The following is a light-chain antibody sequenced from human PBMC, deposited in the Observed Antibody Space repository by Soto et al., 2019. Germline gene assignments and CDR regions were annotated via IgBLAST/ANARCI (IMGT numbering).Light chain of an antibody. CDR3: QQSYSTPYT. CDR2: DVS. J-gene: IGKJ2*01. CDR1: QDIRNY. Sequence: DIQMTQSPSSLSASVGDRVTITCQASQDIRNYLNWYQHKPGKAPKLLIYDVSHLERGVPSRFSGSGSGTEFTFTISSLQPEDIATYYCQQSYSTPYTFDQGTKVDIK. V-gene: IGKV1-33*01.